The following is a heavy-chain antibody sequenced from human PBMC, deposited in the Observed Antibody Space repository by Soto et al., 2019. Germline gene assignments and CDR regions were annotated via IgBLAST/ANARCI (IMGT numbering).Heavy chain of an antibody. J-gene: IGHJ6*02. CDR3: ARDRRCTNGVCYTFHYYGMDV. D-gene: IGHD2-8*01. V-gene: IGHV1-69*06. Sequence: ASVKVSCKASGGTFSSYAISWVRQAPGQGLEWMGGIIPIFGTANYAQKFQGRVTITADKSTSTAYMELSSLRSEDTAVYYCARDRRCTNGVCYTFHYYGMDVWGQGTTVTVPS. CDR2: IIPIFGTA. CDR1: GGTFSSYA.